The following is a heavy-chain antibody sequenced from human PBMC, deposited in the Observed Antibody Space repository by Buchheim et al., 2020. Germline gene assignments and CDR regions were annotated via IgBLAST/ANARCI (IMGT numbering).Heavy chain of an antibody. CDR3: AKTKVRIMITFGDC. D-gene: IGHD3-16*01. J-gene: IGHJ4*02. Sequence: EVQLLESGGGLVQPGGSLRLSCVASGFTFSSYAMSWVRQPPGKGLEWVSGISGTSGSTYYADSVKGRFTISRDNSKNTLYLPMNSLRAEDTAVYYCAKTKVRIMITFGDCWGQGTL. CDR1: GFTFSSYA. CDR2: ISGTSGST. V-gene: IGHV3-23*01.